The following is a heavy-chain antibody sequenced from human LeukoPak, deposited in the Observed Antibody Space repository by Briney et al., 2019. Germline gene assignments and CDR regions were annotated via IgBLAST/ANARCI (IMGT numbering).Heavy chain of an antibody. CDR1: GYTFTSYD. D-gene: IGHD3-22*01. CDR3: ARGWDSSGYYSQNVDY. J-gene: IGHJ4*02. CDR2: MNPNSGNT. V-gene: IGHV1-8*01. Sequence: VSVKVSCKASGYTFTSYDINWVRQATGQGLEWMGWMNPNSGNTGYAQKFQGRVTMTRNTSISTAYMELSSLRSGDTAVYYCARGWDSSGYYSQNVDYWGQGTLVTVSS.